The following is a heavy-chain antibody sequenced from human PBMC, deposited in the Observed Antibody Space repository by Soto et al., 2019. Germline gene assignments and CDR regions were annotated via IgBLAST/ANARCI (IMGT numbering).Heavy chain of an antibody. CDR3: AKEDPSGRYSLDY. Sequence: GVSLRLSCEASGFTCSGYGMHWVRQAPGKGLKRGAVISYYGTNEYSEASVKGRFTISRDNSKNTLYLQMNSLRIEDKAVYFCAKEDPSGRYSLDYWGQGSQVTVSS. CDR1: GFTCSGYG. J-gene: IGHJ4*02. D-gene: IGHD1-26*01. V-gene: IGHV3-30*18. CDR2: ISYYGTNE.